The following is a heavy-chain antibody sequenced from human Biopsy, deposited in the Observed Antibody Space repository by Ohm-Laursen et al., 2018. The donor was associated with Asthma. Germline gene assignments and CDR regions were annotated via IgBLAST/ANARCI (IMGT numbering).Heavy chain of an antibody. CDR2: ITGSGGTT. CDR1: GFTFSSSA. D-gene: IGHD6-19*01. J-gene: IGHJ4*02. CDR3: AKDFRGIAVAGDRGFDY. V-gene: IGHV3-23*01. Sequence: GSLRLSCAASGFTFSSSAMSWVRQAPEKGLERVSAITGSGGTTYYADSVRGRFTISRDNSKSTLFLQMDSLSAEDTAVYYCAKDFRGIAVAGDRGFDYWGQGTLVTVSS.